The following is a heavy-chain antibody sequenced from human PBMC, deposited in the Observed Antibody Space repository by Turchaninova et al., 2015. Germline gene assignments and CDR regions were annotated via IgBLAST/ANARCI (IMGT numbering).Heavy chain of an antibody. J-gene: IGHJ4*02. CDR2: ISPNSGGT. Sequence: QVQLVQSGAEVQKPGASVRVSCKASGYSFTDYYIHWLRPAPGQGLAWLGWISPNSGGTSYARKFQGRVTRTRDTAISTADMDLSILRSDDTAVYYCARSLASERNDYWGQGTLLTVSS. CDR3: ARSLASERNDY. CDR1: GYSFTDYY. V-gene: IGHV1-2*02.